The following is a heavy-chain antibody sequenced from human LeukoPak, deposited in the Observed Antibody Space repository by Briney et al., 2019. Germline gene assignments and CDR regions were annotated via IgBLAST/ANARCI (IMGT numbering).Heavy chain of an antibody. CDR2: IIPIFGTA. CDR3: ARIYGDYGYWFDP. Sequence: SVKVSCKASGGTFSSYAISWVRLAPGQGLEWMGGIIPIFGTANYAQKFQGRVTITADESTSTAYMELSSLRSEDTAVYYCARIYGDYGYWFDPWGQGTLVTVSS. D-gene: IGHD4-17*01. V-gene: IGHV1-69*01. J-gene: IGHJ5*02. CDR1: GGTFSSYA.